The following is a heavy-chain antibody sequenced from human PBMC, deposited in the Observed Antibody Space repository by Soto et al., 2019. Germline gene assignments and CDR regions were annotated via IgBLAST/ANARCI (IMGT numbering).Heavy chain of an antibody. J-gene: IGHJ5*02. D-gene: IGHD1-20*01. CDR1: GGSINSGNHY. CDR3: ARLSITSNGGWFDP. CDR2: ISYSGST. V-gene: IGHV4-31*03. Sequence: QVQLQESGPGLVKPSQTLSLTCTVSGGSINSGNHYWNWIRQHPGKGLERIGNISYSGSTSYNPSLRSRVTSSGEASKTQFSLKLSSVTAADTAVFYCARLSITSNGGWFDPWGQGTLVTVSS.